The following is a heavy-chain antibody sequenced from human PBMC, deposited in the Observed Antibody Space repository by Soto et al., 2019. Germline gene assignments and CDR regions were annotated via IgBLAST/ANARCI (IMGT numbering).Heavy chain of an antibody. D-gene: IGHD2-2*01. V-gene: IGHV2-70*11. CDR1: GFSLSTSGMC. CDR3: ARLTGYCSSTSCYAGRPFYYMDV. CDR2: IDWDDDK. Sequence: SGPTLVNPTQTLTLTCTFSGFSLSTSGMCVSWKRQPPGKALEWLARIDWDDDKYYSTSLKTRLTISKDTSKNQVVLTMTNMDPVDTATYYCARLTGYCSSTSCYAGRPFYYMDVWGKGTTVTVSS. J-gene: IGHJ6*03.